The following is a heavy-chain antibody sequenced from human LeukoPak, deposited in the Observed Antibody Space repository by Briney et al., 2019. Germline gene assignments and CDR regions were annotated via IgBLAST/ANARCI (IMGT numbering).Heavy chain of an antibody. V-gene: IGHV3-33*01. CDR3: ARDRYYDSSGYSYYFDY. CDR1: GFTFSSYG. CDR2: IWYDGSNK. Sequence: SGRSLRLSCAASGFTFSSYGMHWVRQAPGKGLEWVAVIWYDGSNKYYADSVKGRFTISRDNSKNSLYLQMNSLRAEDTAVYDCARDRYYDSSGYSYYFDYWGQGTLVTVSS. D-gene: IGHD3-22*01. J-gene: IGHJ4*02.